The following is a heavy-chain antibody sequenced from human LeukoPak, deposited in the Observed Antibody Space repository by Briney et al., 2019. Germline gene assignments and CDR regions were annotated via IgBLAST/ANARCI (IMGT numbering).Heavy chain of an antibody. J-gene: IGHJ4*02. D-gene: IGHD6-13*01. CDR2: IRSKANSYAT. CDR3: TSSPSIAATGTKWGFEY. V-gene: IGHV3-73*01. CDR1: GFTFSGSA. Sequence: GGSLRLFCAASGFTFSGSAIHWVRQASGKGLEWVGRIRSKANSYATAYAASVEGRFTISRDDSKNTAYLQINSLKTEDTAVYYCTSSPSIAATGTKWGFEYWGQGTLVTVSS.